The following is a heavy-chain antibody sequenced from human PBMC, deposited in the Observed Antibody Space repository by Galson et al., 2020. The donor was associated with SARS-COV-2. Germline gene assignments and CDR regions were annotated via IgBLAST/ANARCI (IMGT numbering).Heavy chain of an antibody. CDR3: ATHSYSSSWYFDY. CDR2: IIHIFGTA. V-gene: IGHV1-69*13. Sequence: SVKVSCKASGGTFSSYAISWVRQAPGQGLEWMGRIIHIFGTANYAQKFQGRVTITADESTSTAYMELSSLRSEDTAVYYCATHSYSSSWYFDYWGQGTLVTVSS. D-gene: IGHD6-13*01. J-gene: IGHJ4*02. CDR1: GGTFSSYA.